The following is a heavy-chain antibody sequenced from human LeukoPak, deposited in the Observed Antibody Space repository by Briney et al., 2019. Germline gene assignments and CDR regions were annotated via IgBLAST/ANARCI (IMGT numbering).Heavy chain of an antibody. CDR3: TSRWFGDSHLNYYGMDV. V-gene: IGHV3-73*01. D-gene: IGHD3-10*01. Sequence: LGGSLRLSCAASGFTFSGSAMHWVRQASGKGLEWVGRIRSKANSYATAYAASVKGRFTISRDDSKNTAYLQMNSLKTEDTAVYYCTSRWFGDSHLNYYGMDVWGKGTTVTVSS. J-gene: IGHJ6*04. CDR2: IRSKANSYAT. CDR1: GFTFSGSA.